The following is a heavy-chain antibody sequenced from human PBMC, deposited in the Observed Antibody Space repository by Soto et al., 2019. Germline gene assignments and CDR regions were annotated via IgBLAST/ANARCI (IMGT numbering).Heavy chain of an antibody. CDR2: ISGSGGST. CDR1: GFTFSSYA. V-gene: IGHV3-23*01. Sequence: EVQLLESGGGLVQPGGSLRLSCAASGFTFSSYAMSWVRQAPGKGLEWVSAISGSGGSTYYAGSVKGRFTISRDNSKNTLYLQMNSLRTADTAVYYCAKDLPSSWGVGDLRLSRTEGTDAFDIWGQGTMVTVSS. CDR3: AKDLPSSWGVGDLRLSRTEGTDAFDI. D-gene: IGHD6-13*01. J-gene: IGHJ3*02.